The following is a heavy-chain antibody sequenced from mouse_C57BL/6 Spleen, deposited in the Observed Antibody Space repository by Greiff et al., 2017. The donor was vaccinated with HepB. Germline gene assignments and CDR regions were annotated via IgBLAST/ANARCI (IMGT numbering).Heavy chain of an antibody. CDR1: GYTFTDYE. J-gene: IGHJ1*03. Sequence: VNLVESGAELVRPGASVTLSCKASGYTFTDYEMHWVKQTPVHGLEWIGAIDPETGGTAYNQKFKGKAILTADKSSSTAYMELRSLTSEDSAVYYCTRWTTVVPWYFDVWGTGTTVTVSS. CDR3: TRWTTVVPWYFDV. CDR2: IDPETGGT. V-gene: IGHV1-15*01. D-gene: IGHD1-1*01.